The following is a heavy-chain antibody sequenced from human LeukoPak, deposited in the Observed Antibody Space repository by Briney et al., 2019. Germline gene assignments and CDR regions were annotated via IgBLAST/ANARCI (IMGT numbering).Heavy chain of an antibody. D-gene: IGHD6-19*01. J-gene: IGHJ4*02. CDR3: AKLSRSSGRVDYFAY. Sequence: PGGSLRLSCAASGFPFSNFAMTWVRQAPGKGLEWVSAISAGGSSTYSADSVKGRFTISRDNSNNMLYLQMNSLRAEDTAIYFCAKLSRSSGRVDYFAYWGQGTLVTVSS. V-gene: IGHV3-23*01. CDR2: ISAGGSST. CDR1: GFPFSNFA.